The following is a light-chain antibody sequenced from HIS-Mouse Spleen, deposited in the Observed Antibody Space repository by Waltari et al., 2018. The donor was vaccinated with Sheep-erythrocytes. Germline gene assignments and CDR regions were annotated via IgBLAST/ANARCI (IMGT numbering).Light chain of an antibody. V-gene: IGLV2-8*01. CDR1: SSDVGGYNY. Sequence: QSALTQPPSASGSPGQSVTISCTGPSSDVGGYNYVSWYQQPPGKAPNLMIYEVSKRPSGVPDRFSGSKSGNTASLTVSGLQAEDEADYYCSSYAGSNNWVFGGGTKLTVL. CDR3: SSYAGSNNWV. CDR2: EVS. J-gene: IGLJ3*02.